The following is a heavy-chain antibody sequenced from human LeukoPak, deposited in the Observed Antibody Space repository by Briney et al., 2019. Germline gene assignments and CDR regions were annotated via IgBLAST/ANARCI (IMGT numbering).Heavy chain of an antibody. D-gene: IGHD2-21*01. V-gene: IGHV5-51*01. J-gene: IGHJ4*02. CDR3: ARGKFVDFDY. CDR1: GHSFSRYW. CDR2: IYPGDSDT. Sequence: GESLKIPCKGSGHSFSRYWIAWVRQMPGKGLEWMGIIYPGDSDTRYSPSFQGQVTISADKSISTAYLQWSSLKASDTAMYYCARGKFVDFDYWGQGTLVTVSS.